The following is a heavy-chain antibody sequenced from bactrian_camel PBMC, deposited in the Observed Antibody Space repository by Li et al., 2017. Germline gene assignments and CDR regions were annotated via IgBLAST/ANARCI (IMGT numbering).Heavy chain of an antibody. CDR2: IGNDGGAT. J-gene: IGHJ4*01. D-gene: IGHD6*01. Sequence: HVQLVESGGGLVQPGGSLRLSCAASAFTFSKHWMYWVRQAPGKGLEWVSFIGNDGGATAYADSVKGRFTISRDNAKNTVYLQMNSLKPEDTALYYCATATRGAWYGYNYWGQGTQVTVS. CDR3: ATATRGAWYGYNY. V-gene: IGHV3S1*01. CDR1: AFTFSKHW.